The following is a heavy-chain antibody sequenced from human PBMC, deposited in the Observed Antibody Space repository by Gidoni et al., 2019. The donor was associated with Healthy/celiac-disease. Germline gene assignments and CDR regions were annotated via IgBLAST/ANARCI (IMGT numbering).Heavy chain of an antibody. J-gene: IGHJ6*02. CDR2: ISSSSSYI. CDR1: GFTFSSYS. D-gene: IGHD6-19*01. Sequence: EVQLVESGGGLVKPGGSLRLSCAASGFTFSSYSMNWVRQAPGKGLECVSSISSSSSYIYYADSVKGRFTISRDNAKNSLYLQMNSLRAEDTAVYYCARDTTVAGTEYYYGMDVWGQGTTVTVSS. CDR3: ARDTTVAGTEYYYGMDV. V-gene: IGHV3-21*01.